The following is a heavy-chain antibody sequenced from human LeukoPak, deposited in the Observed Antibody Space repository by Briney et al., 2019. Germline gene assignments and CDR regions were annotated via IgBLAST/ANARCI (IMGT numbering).Heavy chain of an antibody. D-gene: IGHD3-3*02. J-gene: IGHJ3*02. CDR2: IWYDGSNK. Sequence: GGSLRLSCAASGFTFSSYGMHWVRQAPGKGLEWVAVIWYDGSNKYYADSVKGRFTISRDNSKNTLYLQMNSLRAEDTAVYYCAIYVLGDVFDIWGQGTMVTVSS. V-gene: IGHV3-33*01. CDR1: GFTFSSYG. CDR3: AIYVLGDVFDI.